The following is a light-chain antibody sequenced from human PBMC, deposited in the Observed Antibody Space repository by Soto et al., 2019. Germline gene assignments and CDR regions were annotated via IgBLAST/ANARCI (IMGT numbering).Light chain of an antibody. CDR3: QQHNSYPLT. CDR1: QSISTS. Sequence: DIQMTQSPSSLSASVGDRVTITCRASQSISTSLNWYQQKLGKAPKLLIYAASSLQSGVPSRFSGSGSGTDFTLTISSLLPEDFATYYCQQHNSYPLTFGGGTKVEIK. V-gene: IGKV1-39*01. J-gene: IGKJ4*01. CDR2: AAS.